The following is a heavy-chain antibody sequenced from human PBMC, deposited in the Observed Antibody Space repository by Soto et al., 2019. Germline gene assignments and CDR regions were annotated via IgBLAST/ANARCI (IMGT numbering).Heavy chain of an antibody. Sequence: ASVKVSCKASGYTFTSYGISWVRQAPGQGLEWMGWISAYNGNTNYAQKLQGRVTMTTDTSTSTAYMELRSLRSDDTAVYYCARYCSSTSCPKYYYYGMDVWGQGTTVTVSS. D-gene: IGHD2-2*01. CDR2: ISAYNGNT. J-gene: IGHJ6*02. CDR1: GYTFTSYG. CDR3: ARYCSSTSCPKYYYYGMDV. V-gene: IGHV1-18*04.